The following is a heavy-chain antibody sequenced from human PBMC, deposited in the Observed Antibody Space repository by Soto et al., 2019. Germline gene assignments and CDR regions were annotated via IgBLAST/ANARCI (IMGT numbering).Heavy chain of an antibody. D-gene: IGHD1-26*01. CDR1: GGSISSGGYY. V-gene: IGHV4-31*03. J-gene: IGHJ4*02. CDR3: AREGGIVGATAADY. Sequence: QVQLQESGPGLVKPSQTLSLTCTVSGGSISSGGYYWSWIRQHPWKGLERIGYIYYSGSTYYNPSLKSRGTIAVDTSKNQFSLKLSSVTDADKDVYYCAREGGIVGATAADYWGQGTLVTVSS. CDR2: IYYSGST.